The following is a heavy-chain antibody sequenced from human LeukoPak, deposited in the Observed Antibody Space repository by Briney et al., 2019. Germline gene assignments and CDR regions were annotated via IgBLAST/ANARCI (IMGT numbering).Heavy chain of an antibody. CDR3: ARDDYYGSGSSSDY. D-gene: IGHD3-10*01. CDR1: GFTFSSYA. CDR2: ISYDGSNK. J-gene: IGHJ4*02. V-gene: IGHV3-30*04. Sequence: PGGSLRLSCAASGFTFSSYAMHWVCQAPGKGLEWVAVISYDGSNKYYADSVKGRFTISRDNSKNTLYLQMNSLRAEDTAVYYCARDDYYGSGSSSDYWGQGTLVTVSS.